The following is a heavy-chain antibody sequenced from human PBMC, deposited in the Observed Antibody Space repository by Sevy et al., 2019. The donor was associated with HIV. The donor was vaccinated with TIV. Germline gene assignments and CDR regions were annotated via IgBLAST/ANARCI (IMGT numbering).Heavy chain of an antibody. CDR3: ARGYRPYSSGWLYYFDY. CDR2: TYYRSKWYN. CDR1: GDSVSSNSAA. V-gene: IGHV6-1*01. J-gene: IGHJ4*02. D-gene: IGHD6-19*01. Sequence: SQTLSLTCAISGDSVSSNSAAWNWIRQSPSRGLEWLGRTYYRSKWYNDYAVSVKSRITINPDTSKNQFSLRLNSVSPEETAVYYCARGYRPYSSGWLYYFDYWGQGTLVTVSS.